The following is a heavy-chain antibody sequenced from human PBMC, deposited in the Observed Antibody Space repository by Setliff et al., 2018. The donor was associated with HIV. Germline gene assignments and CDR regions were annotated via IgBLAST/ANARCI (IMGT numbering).Heavy chain of an antibody. CDR3: ARRSIAVREAQFDP. CDR2: IYSSGTT. CDR1: GGSISGQY. D-gene: IGHD6-6*01. J-gene: IGHJ5*02. Sequence: SSETLSLTCTVSGGSISGQYWSWFRQPPGKNMEWIASIYSSGTTNYNPSLRSRVIISVDTPRNQFSLRVTSVTAADTALYYCARRSIAVREAQFDPWGQGTQVTVSS. V-gene: IGHV4-59*11.